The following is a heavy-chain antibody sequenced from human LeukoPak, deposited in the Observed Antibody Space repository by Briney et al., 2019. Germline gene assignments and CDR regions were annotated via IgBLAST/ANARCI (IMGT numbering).Heavy chain of an antibody. Sequence: GAALQIFCRGAGCYFTSYWIGWGRQLPGKGLEWMGIIYPGDSDTRYSPSYQGQVTISADKSISTAYLQWSSLKASDTAMYYCASGSGRYYFDYWGQGTLVTVSS. CDR3: ASGSGRYYFDY. CDR1: GCYFTSYW. J-gene: IGHJ4*02. D-gene: IGHD6-19*01. V-gene: IGHV5-51*01. CDR2: IYPGDSDT.